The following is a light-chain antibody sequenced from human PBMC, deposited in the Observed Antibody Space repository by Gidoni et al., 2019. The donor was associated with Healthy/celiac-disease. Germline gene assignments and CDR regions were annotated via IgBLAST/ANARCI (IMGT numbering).Light chain of an antibody. CDR3: QQYGSSPRT. CDR1: QSVSSSF. V-gene: IGKV3-20*01. Sequence: IVLTQSPGTLSLSPGERATLSCRASQSVSSSFLAWYQQKPGQAPRLLIYGASSRATGIPDRFSGSGSGTDFTLTISRLEPEDFAVYYCQQYGSSPRTFGHGTKLEIK. J-gene: IGKJ2*01. CDR2: GAS.